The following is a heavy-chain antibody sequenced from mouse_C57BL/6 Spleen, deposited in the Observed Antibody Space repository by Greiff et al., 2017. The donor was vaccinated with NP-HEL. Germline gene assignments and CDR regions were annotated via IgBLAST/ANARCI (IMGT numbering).Heavy chain of an antibody. CDR2: IWSDGST. J-gene: IGHJ4*01. D-gene: IGHD1-1*01. V-gene: IGHV2-6*03. CDR1: GFSLTSYG. CDR3: AKESPLYYGSSYGAMDY. Sequence: QVQLKESGPGLVAPSQSLSITCTVSGFSLTSYGVHWVRQPPGKGLEWLVVIWSDGSTTYNSALKSRLSISKDNSKSQVFLKMNSLQTDDTAMYYCAKESPLYYGSSYGAMDYWGQGTSVTVSS.